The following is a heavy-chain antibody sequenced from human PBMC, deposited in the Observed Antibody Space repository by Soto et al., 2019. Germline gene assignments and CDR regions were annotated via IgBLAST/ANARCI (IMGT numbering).Heavy chain of an antibody. J-gene: IGHJ6*02. D-gene: IGHD4-4*01. CDR1: GFTFSSYG. Sequence: QVQLVESGGGVVQPGRSLRLSCAASGFTFSSYGMHWVRRAPGKGLEWVAVIWYDGSNKYYADSVKGRFTISRDNSKNTLYLQMNSLRAEDTAVYYCARDLTTDYYYGMDVWGQGTTVTVSS. CDR3: ARDLTTDYYYGMDV. CDR2: IWYDGSNK. V-gene: IGHV3-33*01.